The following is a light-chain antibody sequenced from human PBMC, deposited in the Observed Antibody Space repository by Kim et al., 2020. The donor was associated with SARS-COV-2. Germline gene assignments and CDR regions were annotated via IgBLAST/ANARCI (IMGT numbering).Light chain of an antibody. CDR1: SLRSYY. CDR2: GKN. V-gene: IGLV3-19*01. Sequence: SSELTQDPAVSVALGQTVRITCQGDSLRSYYASWYQQKPRQAPVLVIYGKNNRPSGIPDRFSGSSSGNTASLTITGAQAEDEGDYYCHSRDSSGNHVFGSGTKVTVL. J-gene: IGLJ1*01. CDR3: HSRDSSGNHV.